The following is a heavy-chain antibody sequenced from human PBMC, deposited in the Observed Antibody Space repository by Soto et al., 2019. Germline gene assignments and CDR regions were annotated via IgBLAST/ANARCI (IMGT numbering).Heavy chain of an antibody. J-gene: IGHJ6*03. D-gene: IGHD6-13*01. V-gene: IGHV3-7*02. Sequence: GGSLRLSCAASGFTFSSYWMSWVRQAPGKGLEWVANIKQDGSEKYYVDSVKGRFTISRDNAKNSLYLQMNSLRAEDTAVYYCARGHSSSWEDYYYYMDVWGKGTTVTVSS. CDR1: GFTFSSYW. CDR2: IKQDGSEK. CDR3: ARGHSSSWEDYYYYMDV.